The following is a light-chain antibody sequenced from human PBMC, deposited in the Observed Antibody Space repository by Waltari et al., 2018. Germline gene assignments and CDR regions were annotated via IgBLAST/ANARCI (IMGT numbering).Light chain of an antibody. V-gene: IGLV2-14*01. Sequence: QSALTQPASVSGSPGQSSTISCTGSSSDDGGYNYVSWYQQHPGKAPKLMIYDVSKRPSGVSNRFSGSKSGNTASLTISGLQAEDEADYYCSSYTSSSTYVFGTGTKVTVL. CDR2: DVS. CDR1: SSDDGGYNY. J-gene: IGLJ1*01. CDR3: SSYTSSSTYV.